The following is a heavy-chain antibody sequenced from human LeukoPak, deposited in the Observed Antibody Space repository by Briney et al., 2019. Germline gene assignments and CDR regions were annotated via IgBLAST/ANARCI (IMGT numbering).Heavy chain of an antibody. CDR2: ISAYNGNT. CDR1: GYTLTSYG. Sequence: GASVKVSCKASGYTLTSYGISWVRQAPGQGLEWMGWISAYNGNTNYAQKLQGRVTMTTDTSTSTAYMELRGLRSDDTAMYYCARQDYYDSSGYYYPTFDYWGQGTLVTVSS. J-gene: IGHJ4*02. D-gene: IGHD3-22*01. V-gene: IGHV1-18*01. CDR3: ARQDYYDSSGYYYPTFDY.